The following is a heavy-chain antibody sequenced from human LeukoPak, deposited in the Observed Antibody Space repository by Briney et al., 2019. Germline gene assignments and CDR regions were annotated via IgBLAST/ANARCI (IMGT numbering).Heavy chain of an antibody. Sequence: GGFLRLSCAASGFTFSSYAMSWVRQAPGKGLDWVSAISVSGGSTYYTDSVQRRSTISRDNSKNPLYLQINSLRAEDTAVYYCAKDEFLHCSSTSCQPPDYWGQGTLVTVSS. CDR1: GFTFSSYA. D-gene: IGHD2-2*01. CDR2: ISVSGGST. V-gene: IGHV3-23*01. J-gene: IGHJ4*02. CDR3: AKDEFLHCSSTSCQPPDY.